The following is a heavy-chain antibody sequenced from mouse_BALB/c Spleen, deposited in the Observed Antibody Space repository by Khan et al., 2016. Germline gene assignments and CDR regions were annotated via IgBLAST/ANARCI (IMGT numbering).Heavy chain of an antibody. CDR2: ILPGSGYS. CDR1: GYTFSNYW. J-gene: IGHJ4*01. V-gene: IGHV1-9*01. Sequence: QVQLKQSGAELMKPGASVKISCKATGYTFSNYWIEWVKQRPGHGLEWIGDILPGSGYSNSNENFKGKATFTADASYNTAYMQLISLTSYDSSVYFCARAWYSMDYLIHGTSVTVSS. CDR3: ARAWYSMDY.